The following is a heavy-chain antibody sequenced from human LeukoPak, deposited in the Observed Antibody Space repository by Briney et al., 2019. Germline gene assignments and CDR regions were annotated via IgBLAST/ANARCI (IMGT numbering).Heavy chain of an antibody. CDR1: GYSFTSYY. D-gene: IGHD1-26*01. CDR3: ATDYSYSGSYPGY. V-gene: IGHV1-24*01. Sequence: ASVKVSCKASGYSFTSYYMHWVRQAPGKGLEWMGGFDPEDGETIYAQKFQGRVTMTEDTSTDTAYMELSSLRSEDTAVYYCATDYSYSGSYPGYWGQGTLVTVSS. CDR2: FDPEDGET. J-gene: IGHJ4*02.